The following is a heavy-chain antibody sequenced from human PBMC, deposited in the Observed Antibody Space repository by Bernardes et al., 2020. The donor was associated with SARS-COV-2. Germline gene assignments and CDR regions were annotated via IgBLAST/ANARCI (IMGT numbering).Heavy chain of an antibody. CDR1: GYTFTGYY. D-gene: IGHD3-22*01. V-gene: IGHV1-2*02. CDR2: INPNSGGT. Sequence: ASVKVSCKASGYTFTGYYIHWVRQAPGQGLEWMGWINPNSGGTNYAQKFQGRVTMTRDTSISTAYMELSRLRSDDTAVCYCALHPTSYDRFGMDLWGQGTTGTGS. CDR3: ALHPTSYDRFGMDL. J-gene: IGHJ6*02.